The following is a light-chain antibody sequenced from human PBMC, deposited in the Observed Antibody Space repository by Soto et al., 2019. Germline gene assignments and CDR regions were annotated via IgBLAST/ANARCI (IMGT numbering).Light chain of an antibody. J-gene: IGKJ2*01. CDR3: QQYNDFQYS. CDR2: KAT. CDR1: QNIGSW. V-gene: IGKV1-5*03. Sequence: MTQSPSTLSASVGDGVTITCRASQNIGSWLAWYQQKPGEAPKLLISKATNLQSGVPSRFSGSGSGTDFSLTISSLQPVDSATYFCQQYNDFQYSFGPGTKLDI.